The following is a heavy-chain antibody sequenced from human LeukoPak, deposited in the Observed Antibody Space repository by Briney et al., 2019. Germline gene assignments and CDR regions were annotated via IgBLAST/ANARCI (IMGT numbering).Heavy chain of an antibody. CDR3: ARREIGDGMDV. V-gene: IGHV4-59*08. D-gene: IGHD1-26*01. J-gene: IGHJ6*02. CDR1: GGSISSYY. Sequence: SETLSLTCTVSGGSISSYYWSWIRQPPGKGLEWIGYIYYSGSTNYNPSLKSRVTISVDTSKNQFSLKLSSVTAADTAVYYCARREIGDGMDVWGHGTLVTVSS. CDR2: IYYSGST.